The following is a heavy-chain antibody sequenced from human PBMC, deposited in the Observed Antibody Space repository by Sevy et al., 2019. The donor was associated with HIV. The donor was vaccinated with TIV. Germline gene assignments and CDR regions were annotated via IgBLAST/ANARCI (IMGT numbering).Heavy chain of an antibody. CDR3: TTERWGFFDSRSSSLLPYFHS. Sequence: GGSLRLSCSASGFTFFNTWMSWVRQAPGKGLEWVGRIKSETDGGTREYAAPVNGRFTISRDDSKDTLYLQMNSLKSEDTASYYCTTERWGFFDSRSSSLLPYFHSWGQGGLVTVSS. CDR2: IKSETDGGTR. V-gene: IGHV3-15*01. J-gene: IGHJ4*02. CDR1: GFTFFNTW. D-gene: IGHD3-22*01.